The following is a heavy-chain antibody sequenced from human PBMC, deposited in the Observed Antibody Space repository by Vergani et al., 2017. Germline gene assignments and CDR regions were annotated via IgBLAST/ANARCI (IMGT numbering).Heavy chain of an antibody. CDR3: ARGDYGILTGYRY. V-gene: IGHV1-46*03. J-gene: IGHJ4*03. CDR2: IKPSGCHT. D-gene: IGHD3-9*01. CDR1: GYTFSNYY. Sequence: QVQVVQSGAEVKKSGASVTLSCKTSGYTFSNYYMHWLRQAPGQGLEWMGIIKPSGCHTNYAQKFQGKVTMTRDTSTSTVYMELSSLRSEDTAIYYCARGDYGILTGYRYWGQGTLVTVSA.